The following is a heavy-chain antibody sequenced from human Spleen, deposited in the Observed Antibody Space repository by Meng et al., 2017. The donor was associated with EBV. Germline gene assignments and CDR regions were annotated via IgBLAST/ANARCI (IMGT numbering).Heavy chain of an antibody. CDR3: ALSTMVRGGDY. CDR2: INHSGST. D-gene: IGHD3-10*01. J-gene: IGHJ4*02. V-gene: IGHV4-34*01. Sequence: VQLQQWGAGLLKPSETLSLTCAVDGGSFIGYYWSSIRQPPGKGLEWIGEINHSGSTNYNPSLKSRVTISVDTSKNQFSLKLSSVTAADTAVYYCALSTMVRGGDYWGQGTLVTVSS. CDR1: GGSFIGYY.